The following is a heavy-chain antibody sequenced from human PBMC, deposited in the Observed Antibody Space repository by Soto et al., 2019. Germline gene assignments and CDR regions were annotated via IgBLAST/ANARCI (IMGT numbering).Heavy chain of an antibody. CDR2: TYYRSKWYY. CDR1: GDSVSRDSAA. CDR3: ARGSTVTTGFDY. Sequence: SQTLSLTCAISGDSVSRDSAAWNWIRQSPSRGLEWLGRTYYRSKWYYSYAVSLKSRMTINPDTSKNQFSLQLNSVTPDDTAVYYCARGSTVTTGFDYWGQGTLVTVSS. J-gene: IGHJ4*02. D-gene: IGHD4-17*01. V-gene: IGHV6-1*01.